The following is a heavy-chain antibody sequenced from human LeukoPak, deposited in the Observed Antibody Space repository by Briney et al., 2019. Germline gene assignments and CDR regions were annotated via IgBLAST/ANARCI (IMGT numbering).Heavy chain of an antibody. J-gene: IGHJ4*02. CDR1: GGSFSSYA. V-gene: IGHV1-69*01. Sequence: GSSVTVSCTASGGSFSSYAINWVRQAPGQGLEWMGGIIPLFGTANYAQKFQDRVTITAVESMSTVYMELSSLRSEDTAVYYCARGWLAETTVVTPYNYWGQGTLVTVSS. CDR2: IIPLFGTA. CDR3: ARGWLAETTVVTPYNY. D-gene: IGHD4-23*01.